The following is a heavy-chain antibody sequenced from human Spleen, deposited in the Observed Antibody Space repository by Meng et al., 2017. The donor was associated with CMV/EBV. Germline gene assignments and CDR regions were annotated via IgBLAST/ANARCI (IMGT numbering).Heavy chain of an antibody. CDR2: VSGTGGNT. V-gene: IGHV3-23*01. CDR1: GFTFDSYA. J-gene: IGHJ4*02. CDR3: AKSIRWLYCSTTSCQDYSDY. Sequence: GESLKISCAASGFTFDSYAMNWVRQTPDKGLRWISAVSGTGGNTLYADSVKGRFTISRDNSKKTLYLQMDRLRAEDTGVYYCAKSIRWLYCSTTSCQDYSDYWGQGTPVTVSS. D-gene: IGHD2-2*01.